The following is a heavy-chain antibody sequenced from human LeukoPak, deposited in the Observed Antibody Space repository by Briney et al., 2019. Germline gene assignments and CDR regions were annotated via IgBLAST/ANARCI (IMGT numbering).Heavy chain of an antibody. J-gene: IGHJ6*03. V-gene: IGHV1-2*02. Sequence: ASVKVSCKASGYTFTGYYMHWVRQAPGQGLEWMGWINPNSGGTNYAQKFQGRVTITRDTSISTAYMELSSLRSEDTAVYYCARVSVIPHYYMDVWGKGTTVTISS. CDR1: GYTFTGYY. CDR3: ARVSVIPHYYMDV. D-gene: IGHD3-16*02. CDR2: INPNSGGT.